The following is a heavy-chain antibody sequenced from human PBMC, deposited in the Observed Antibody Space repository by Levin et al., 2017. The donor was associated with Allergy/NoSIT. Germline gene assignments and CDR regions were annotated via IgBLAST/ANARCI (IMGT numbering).Heavy chain of an antibody. CDR2: ISTSNGNT. CDR3: ASRSPAADY. CDR1: GYTFTSYG. V-gene: IGHV1-18*01. Sequence: ASVKVSCKASGYTFTSYGISWVRQAPGQGLEWMGWISTSNGNTNYAQRLQGRVTMTTDTSTTTAYMELRSLRSGDTAVYYCASRSPAADYWGQGTLVTVSS. J-gene: IGHJ4*02.